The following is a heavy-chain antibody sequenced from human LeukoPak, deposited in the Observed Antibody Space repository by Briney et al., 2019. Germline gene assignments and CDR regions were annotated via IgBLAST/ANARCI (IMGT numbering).Heavy chain of an antibody. CDR3: ARHLGVGAYSSGWYDF. Sequence: SETLSLTCAVYGGSFSGYYWGWIRQPPGKGLEWIGNVYSSGSTYYKPSVESRVTISVDTSKNQFSLRLTSVTAADTAVYYCARHLGVGAYSSGWYDFWGQGTLVTVSS. CDR2: VYSSGST. V-gene: IGHV4-34*01. CDR1: GGSFSGYY. J-gene: IGHJ4*02. D-gene: IGHD6-19*01.